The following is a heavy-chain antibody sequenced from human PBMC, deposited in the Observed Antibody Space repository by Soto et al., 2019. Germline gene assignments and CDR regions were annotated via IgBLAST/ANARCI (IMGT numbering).Heavy chain of an antibody. Sequence: GGSLRLSCAASGFTFSSYGMHWVRQAPGKGLEWVAVISYDGSNKYYADSVKGRFTISRDNSKNTLYLQMNSLRAEDTAVYYCAKDRLGMGVAAAGKGESHYYYGMDVWGQGTTVT. V-gene: IGHV3-30*18. CDR3: AKDRLGMGVAAAGKGESHYYYGMDV. CDR1: GFTFSSYG. J-gene: IGHJ6*02. CDR2: ISYDGSNK. D-gene: IGHD6-13*01.